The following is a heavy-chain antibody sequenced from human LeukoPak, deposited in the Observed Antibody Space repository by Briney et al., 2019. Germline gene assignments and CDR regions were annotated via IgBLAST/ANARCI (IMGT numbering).Heavy chain of an antibody. CDR1: GYTFTSNG. V-gene: IGHV1-18*01. J-gene: IGHJ4*02. D-gene: IGHD6-19*01. CDR3: ASSLSITVPVAFDY. Sequence: ASVKVSRKASGYTFTSNGISWWRHAPAQGLELMGWISAYNGNNNYPQKLHGRVTMTTDNSTSTAYMEVSSLRSDDTAVYYCASSLSITVPVAFDYWGQGTLVTVSS. CDR2: ISAYNGNN.